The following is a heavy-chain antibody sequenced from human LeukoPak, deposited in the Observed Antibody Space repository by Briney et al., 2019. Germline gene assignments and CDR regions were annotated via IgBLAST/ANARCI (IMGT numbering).Heavy chain of an antibody. Sequence: SETLSLTRTVSGGSITSYYWSWIRQPPGKGLEWIGYIYYSGSTNYNPPLKSRVTISVDTSMKQCSLKLSSVTAADTAVYYCASLSEVWGAFDIWGQGTMVTVSS. J-gene: IGHJ3*02. V-gene: IGHV4-59*01. CDR3: ASLSEVWGAFDI. CDR2: IYYSGST. D-gene: IGHD7-27*01. CDR1: GGSITSYY.